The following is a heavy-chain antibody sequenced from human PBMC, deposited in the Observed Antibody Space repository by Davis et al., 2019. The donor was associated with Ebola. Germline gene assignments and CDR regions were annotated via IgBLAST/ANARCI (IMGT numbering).Heavy chain of an antibody. V-gene: IGHV5-10-1*01. CDR3: AKSPRGGVYDFGMDV. CDR2: IDPSDSET. CDR1: GYSFPNHW. J-gene: IGHJ6*02. Sequence: GESLKISCKASGYSFPNHWTTWVRQMPGKGLEWMGRIDPSDSETNYSPSTQGHVTISADKSITTAYLQWSSLEASDTGMYYCAKSPRGGVYDFGMDVWGQGTTVTVSS.